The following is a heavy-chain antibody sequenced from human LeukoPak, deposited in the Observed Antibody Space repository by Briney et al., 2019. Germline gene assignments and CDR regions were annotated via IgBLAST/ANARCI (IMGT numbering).Heavy chain of an antibody. V-gene: IGHV3-21*01. CDR3: ARGSLRQQLWPGDS. Sequence: GGSLRLSCAASGFIFSSYSMNWVRQAPGKGLEWVSSISSSTNYIYYADSVKGRFTISRDNAKNSLYLQMNSLRAEDTAVYYCARGSLRQQLWPGDSWGQRTLVTVSS. CDR1: GFIFSSYS. J-gene: IGHJ4*02. CDR2: ISSSTNYI. D-gene: IGHD6-13*01.